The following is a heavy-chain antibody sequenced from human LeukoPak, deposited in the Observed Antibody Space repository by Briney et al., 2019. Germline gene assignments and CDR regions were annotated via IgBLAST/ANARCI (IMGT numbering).Heavy chain of an antibody. CDR3: ARETYYYDSSGFRRWGEIDY. CDR1: GFTFSSYS. CDR2: ISSSSSTI. Sequence: GGSLRLSCAASGFTFSSYSMNWVRQAPGKGLEWVSYISSSSSTIYYADSVKGRFTISRDNAKNSLYLQMNSLRAEDTAVYYCARETYYYDSSGFRRWGEIDYWGQGTLVTVSS. J-gene: IGHJ4*02. D-gene: IGHD3-22*01. V-gene: IGHV3-48*01.